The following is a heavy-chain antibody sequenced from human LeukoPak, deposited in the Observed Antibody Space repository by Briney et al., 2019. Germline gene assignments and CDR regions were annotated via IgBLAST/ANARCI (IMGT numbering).Heavy chain of an antibody. CDR1: GYTFTSYG. D-gene: IGHD3-9*01. V-gene: IGHV1-18*01. J-gene: IGHJ4*02. Sequence: GASVKVSCKASGYTFTSYGISWVRQAPGQGLEWMGWISAYNGNTNYAQKLQGRVTMTTDTSTSTAYMELRSLRSDDTAVYYCARAPTGYFDWTLFDYWGQGTLVTVSS. CDR2: ISAYNGNT. CDR3: ARAPTGYFDWTLFDY.